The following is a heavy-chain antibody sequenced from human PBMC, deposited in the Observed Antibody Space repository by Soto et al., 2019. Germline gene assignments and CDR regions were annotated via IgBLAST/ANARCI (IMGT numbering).Heavy chain of an antibody. D-gene: IGHD6-19*01. V-gene: IGHV3-30*18. CDR3: AKVKQWLVGGFDY. CDR1: GFTFSSYG. CDR2: ISYDGSNK. J-gene: IGHJ4*02. Sequence: QAQLVESGGGVVQPGRSLRLSCAASGFTFSSYGMHWVRQAPGKGLESVAVISYDGSNKYYADSVKGRFTISRDNSKNTLYLQMNSLRAEDTAVYYCAKVKQWLVGGFDYWGQGTLVTVSS.